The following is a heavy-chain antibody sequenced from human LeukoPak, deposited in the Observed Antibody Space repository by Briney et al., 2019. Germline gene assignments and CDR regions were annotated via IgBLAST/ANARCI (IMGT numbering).Heavy chain of an antibody. CDR2: ISSSSSYI. CDR3: AGEYSSSY. D-gene: IGHD6-6*01. V-gene: IGHV3-21*01. Sequence: CSVNWVRQAPGKGLEWVSSISSSSSYIYYADSVKGRFTISRDNAKNSLYLQMNSLRAEDTAVYYCAGEYSSSYWGQGTLVTVSS. CDR1: CS. J-gene: IGHJ4*02.